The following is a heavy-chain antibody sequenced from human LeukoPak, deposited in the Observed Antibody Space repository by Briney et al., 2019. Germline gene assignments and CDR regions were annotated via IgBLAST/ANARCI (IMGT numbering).Heavy chain of an antibody. CDR1: GGSISSYY. J-gene: IGHJ4*02. Sequence: SETLSLTCTVSGGSISSYYWSWIRQPPGKGLEWIGHVYYSGSTNYYPSLKSRVTISIDTSKNQFSLKLTSVTAADTAVYYCARVGGYYDSSGYYFMSAPDYWGQGTLVTVSS. V-gene: IGHV4-59*01. CDR2: VYYSGST. CDR3: ARVGGYYDSSGYYFMSAPDY. D-gene: IGHD3-22*01.